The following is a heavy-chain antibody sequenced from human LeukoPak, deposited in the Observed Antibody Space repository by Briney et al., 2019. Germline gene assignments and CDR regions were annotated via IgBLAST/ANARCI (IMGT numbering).Heavy chain of an antibody. Sequence: SETLSLTCAVYGESFSGYYWTWIRQAPGKGLEWIGEIHHSGSTNYNPSLKSRVTISVDTSKNQFSLKLSSVTAADTAVYYCARGLPIRVLVDLVPAAVYFDYWGQGTLVTVSS. CDR1: GESFSGYY. V-gene: IGHV4-34*01. CDR2: IHHSGST. J-gene: IGHJ4*02. D-gene: IGHD2-2*01. CDR3: ARGLPIRVLVDLVPAAVYFDY.